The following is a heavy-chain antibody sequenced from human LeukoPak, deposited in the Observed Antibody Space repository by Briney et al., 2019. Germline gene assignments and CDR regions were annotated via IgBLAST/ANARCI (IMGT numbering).Heavy chain of an antibody. CDR3: ARVGQWLGAFDY. Sequence: PGGSLRLSCAASGFTFNIYNMNWVRQAPGKGLEWVSSISSSSSSYIYYADSVKGRFTISRDNAKNSLYLQMNSLRAEDTAVYYCARVGQWLGAFDYWGQGTLVTVSS. CDR2: ISSSSSSYI. V-gene: IGHV3-21*01. J-gene: IGHJ4*02. CDR1: GFTFNIYN. D-gene: IGHD6-19*01.